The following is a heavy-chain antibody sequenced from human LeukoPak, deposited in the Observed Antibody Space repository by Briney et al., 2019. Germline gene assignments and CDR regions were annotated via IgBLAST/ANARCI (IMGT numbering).Heavy chain of an antibody. D-gene: IGHD2-15*01. Sequence: GGSLRLSCATSEFPFTAAWMTWVRQAPGKGLEWVGRIKRTNDGGATDYAAPVKGRFTISRDDSKNTLYLLMSILKAEDTAVYYCAKDLGRYCSGGSCYSAGYWGQGTLVTVSS. CDR3: AKDLGRYCSGGSCYSAGY. CDR1: EFPFTAAW. CDR2: IKRTNDGGAT. J-gene: IGHJ4*02. V-gene: IGHV3-15*01.